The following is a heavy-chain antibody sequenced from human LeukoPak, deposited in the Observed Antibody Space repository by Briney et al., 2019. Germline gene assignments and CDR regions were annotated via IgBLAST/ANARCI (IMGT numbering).Heavy chain of an antibody. CDR1: GGSISSYY. CDR3: AREGRGYSGRSWYWFDP. V-gene: IGHV4-4*07. CDR2: IYSSAST. Sequence: PSETLSLTCTVSGGSISSYYWTWIRQPAGKGLEWIGRIYSSASTDHNPSLKSRVTMSLDTSKNQFSLKLSSVTAADTAVYYCAREGRGYSGRSWYWFDPWGQGTLVTVSS. J-gene: IGHJ5*02. D-gene: IGHD6-13*01.